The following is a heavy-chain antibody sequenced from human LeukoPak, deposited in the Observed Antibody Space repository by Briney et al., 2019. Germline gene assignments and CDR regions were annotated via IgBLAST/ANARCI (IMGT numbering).Heavy chain of an antibody. J-gene: IGHJ4*02. V-gene: IGHV3-21*06. CDR2: ISSISSYI. Sequence: SGGSLRLSCAAFGFTFSSYTMNWVRQAPGKGLEWVSSISSISSYIYYADSVKGRFTISRDNAKNSMYLQMNSLRVEDTAVYYCARDRAVIRYFDYWGQGTLVTVSS. CDR1: GFTFSSYT. CDR3: ARDRAVIRYFDY. D-gene: IGHD6-19*01.